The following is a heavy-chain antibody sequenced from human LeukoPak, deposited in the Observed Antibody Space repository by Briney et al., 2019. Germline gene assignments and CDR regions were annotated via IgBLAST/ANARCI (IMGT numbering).Heavy chain of an antibody. Sequence: GRSLRLSCAASGFTFSSYGMHWFRQAPGKGLEWVAVIWYDGSNKYYADSVKGRFTISRDNSKNTLYLQMNSLRAEDTAVYYCARDYLDWYFDLWGRGTLVTVSS. J-gene: IGHJ2*01. CDR3: ARDYLDWYFDL. CDR1: GFTFSSYG. V-gene: IGHV3-33*01. CDR2: IWYDGSNK.